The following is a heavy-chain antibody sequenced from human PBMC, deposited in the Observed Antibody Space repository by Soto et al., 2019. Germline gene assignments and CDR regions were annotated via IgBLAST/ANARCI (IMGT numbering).Heavy chain of an antibody. V-gene: IGHV3-21*01. Sequence: EVQLVESGGGLVKPGGSLRLSCAASGFTFSSYSMNWVRQAPGKGLEWVSSISSSSSYIYYADSVKGRFTISRDNAKNSLYLQMKSLGAEDTAVYYCARDLYCSGGSCPNWFDPWGQGTLVTVSS. CDR1: GFTFSSYS. CDR2: ISSSSSYI. J-gene: IGHJ5*02. CDR3: ARDLYCSGGSCPNWFDP. D-gene: IGHD2-15*01.